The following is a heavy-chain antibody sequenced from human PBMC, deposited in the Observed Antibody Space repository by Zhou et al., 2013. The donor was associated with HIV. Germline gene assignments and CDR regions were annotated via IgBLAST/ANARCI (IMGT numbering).Heavy chain of an antibody. J-gene: IGHJ4*02. V-gene: IGHV1-69*05. CDR2: VIPVFRSP. Sequence: QVQLVQSGSEVKEPGSSVKVSCKASGGTFLNYVVTWVRRAPGQGLEWMGGVIPVFRSPNYADKFRGRITMTSDGSTGTAYMELSSLRSEDTAIYYCARAQGDILTEGYFDYWGQGTLVTVSS. CDR1: GGTFLNYV. CDR3: ARAQGDILTEGYFDY. D-gene: IGHD3-9*01.